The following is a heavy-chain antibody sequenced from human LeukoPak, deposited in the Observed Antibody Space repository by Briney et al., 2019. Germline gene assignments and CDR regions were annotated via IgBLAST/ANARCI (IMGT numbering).Heavy chain of an antibody. J-gene: IGHJ4*02. Sequence: SETLSLTCTVSGGSISSSSYYWGWIRQPPGKGLEWIGSIYYSGSTYYNPSLKSRVTISVDTSKNQFSLKLSSVTAADTAVYYCARRWGDCSGDSCYVDYWGQGTLVTVSS. CDR2: IYYSGST. V-gene: IGHV4-39*01. D-gene: IGHD2-15*01. CDR3: ARRWGDCSGDSCYVDY. CDR1: GGSISSSSYY.